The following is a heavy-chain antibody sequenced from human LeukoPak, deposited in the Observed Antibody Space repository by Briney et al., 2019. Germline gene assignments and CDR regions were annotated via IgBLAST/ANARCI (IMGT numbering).Heavy chain of an antibody. CDR3: ARASTYYDFWSGYYGYNWFDP. CDR1: GGSISGYY. J-gene: IGHJ5*02. V-gene: IGHV4-34*01. CDR2: INHSGST. D-gene: IGHD3-3*01. Sequence: KPSETLSLTCTVSGGSISGYYWSWIRQPPGKGLEWIGEINHSGSTNYNPSLKSRVTISVDTSKNQFSLKLSSVTAADTAVYYCARASTYYDFWSGYYGYNWFDPWGQGTLVTVSS.